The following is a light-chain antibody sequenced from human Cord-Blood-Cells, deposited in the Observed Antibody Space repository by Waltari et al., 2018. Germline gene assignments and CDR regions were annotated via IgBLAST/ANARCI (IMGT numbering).Light chain of an antibody. V-gene: IGKV3-20*01. J-gene: IGKJ1*01. CDR1: QSVSSSY. CDR3: QQYGSSPT. Sequence: EIVLTQSPGTLSLSTGEIATLSCRASQSVSSSYLAWYQQKPGQAPRLLIYGASSRATGIPDRFSGSGSGTDFTLTISRLEPEDFAVYYCQQYGSSPTFGQGTKVEIK. CDR2: GAS.